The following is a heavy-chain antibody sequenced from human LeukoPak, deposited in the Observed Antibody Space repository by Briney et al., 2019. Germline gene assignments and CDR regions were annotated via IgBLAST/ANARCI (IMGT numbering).Heavy chain of an antibody. Sequence: GESLRISCKGSGYSFTSYWISWVRQMPGKGLEWMGRIDPSDSYTNYSPSFQGHVTISADKSISTAYLQWSSPKASDTAMYYCARSNLPYYDILTGYYPPPYYFDYWGQGTLVTVSS. V-gene: IGHV5-10-1*01. CDR3: ARSNLPYYDILTGYYPPPYYFDY. J-gene: IGHJ4*02. CDR2: IDPSDSYT. CDR1: GYSFTSYW. D-gene: IGHD3-9*01.